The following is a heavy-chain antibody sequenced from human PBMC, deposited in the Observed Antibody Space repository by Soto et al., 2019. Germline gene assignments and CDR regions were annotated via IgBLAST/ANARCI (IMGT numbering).Heavy chain of an antibody. D-gene: IGHD3-22*01. V-gene: IGHV4-59*01. CDR3: ARGYYDSNDYYFRGFDF. CDR2: IYHSGSA. Sequence: QSPIKGLEWIGYIYHSGSANYHPSLKSRVTVSADMSKNQFSLRLSSVTAADTAVYYCARGYYDSNDYYFRGFDFWGQGTLVTVSS. J-gene: IGHJ4*02.